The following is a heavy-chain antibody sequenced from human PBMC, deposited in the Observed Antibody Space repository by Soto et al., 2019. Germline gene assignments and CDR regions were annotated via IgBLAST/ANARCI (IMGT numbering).Heavy chain of an antibody. V-gene: IGHV1-18*01. CDR3: ARGWELLRPHYYFDY. J-gene: IGHJ4*02. CDR2: ISAYNGNT. Sequence: ASVKVSFKASGYTFTSYGISWVRQAPGQGLEWMGWISAYNGNTNYAQKLQGRVTMTTDTSTSTAYMELRSLRSDDTAVYYCARGWELLRPHYYFDYWGQGTLVTVSS. D-gene: IGHD1-26*01. CDR1: GYTFTSYG.